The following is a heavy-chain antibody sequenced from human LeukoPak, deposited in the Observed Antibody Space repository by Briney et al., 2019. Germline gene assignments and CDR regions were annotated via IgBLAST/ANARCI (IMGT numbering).Heavy chain of an antibody. D-gene: IGHD6-19*01. J-gene: IGHJ4*02. CDR2: MNPNSGNT. CDR1: GYTFTSYD. V-gene: IGHV1-8*01. CDR3: ARARHSCGWEDY. Sequence: ASVKVSCKAAGYTFTSYDSNWVRQAIGQGFEWMGWMNPNSGNTGYAQKLQGRVTMTRNTSINTAYMELSSLRSEDTAAYYCARARHSCGWEDYWGQGTLVTVSS.